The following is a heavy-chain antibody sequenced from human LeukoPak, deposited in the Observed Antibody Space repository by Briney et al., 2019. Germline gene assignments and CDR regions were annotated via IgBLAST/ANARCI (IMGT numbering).Heavy chain of an antibody. D-gene: IGHD6-19*01. V-gene: IGHV4-39*07. CDR3: ARDRLGYSSGQLRQKYYYYYMDV. CDR2: IYYSGST. J-gene: IGHJ6*03. Sequence: SETLSLTCTVSGGSISSSSYYWGWIRQPPGKGLEWIGSIYYSGSTYYNPSLKSRVTISVDTSKNQFSLKLSSVTAADTAVYYCARDRLGYSSGQLRQKYYYYYMDVWGKGTTVTISS. CDR1: GGSISSSSYY.